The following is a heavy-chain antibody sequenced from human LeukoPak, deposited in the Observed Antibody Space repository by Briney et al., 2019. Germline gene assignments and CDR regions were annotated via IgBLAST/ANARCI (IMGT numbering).Heavy chain of an antibody. CDR3: ARPEALGYCSGGSGYGPNSFDY. CDR2: IIAIFATA. V-gene: IGHV1-69*13. D-gene: IGHD2-15*01. Sequence: SVKVSCKASGGTFSSYAISWVRQAPGQGLEWMGGIIAIFATANYAQKFQGRVTITADESTSTAYMELSSLRSEDTAVYYCARPEALGYCSGGSGYGPNSFDYWGQGTLVTVSS. J-gene: IGHJ4*02. CDR1: GGTFSSYA.